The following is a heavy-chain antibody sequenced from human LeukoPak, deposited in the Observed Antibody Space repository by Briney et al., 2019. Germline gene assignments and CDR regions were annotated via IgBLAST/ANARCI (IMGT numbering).Heavy chain of an antibody. V-gene: IGHV4-59*01. CDR1: GGSISSYY. CDR3: ASARYSRSWACEY. D-gene: IGHD6-13*01. Sequence: SETLSLSCTVSGGSISSYYWSWIRQPPGKGLEWVGYIYYSGSNNYNPSLKSRVTISLDTTKILFSLKLSSVPAAATAVYYCASARYSRSWACEYWGQGTLVTVSS. J-gene: IGHJ4*02. CDR2: IYYSGSN.